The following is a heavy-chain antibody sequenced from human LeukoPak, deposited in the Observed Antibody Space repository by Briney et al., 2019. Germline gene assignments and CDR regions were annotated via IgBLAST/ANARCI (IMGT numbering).Heavy chain of an antibody. D-gene: IGHD5/OR15-5a*01. Sequence: GGSLRLSCAASGFTFSSYSMNWVRQAPGKGLEWVSYISYTSGTIYYADSVQGRFTISRDNAKNPLYLQMDSLRDEDSAVYYCARDLRSTRVYYFDYWGQGTLVTVSS. CDR3: ARDLRSTRVYYFDY. J-gene: IGHJ4*02. CDR1: GFTFSSYS. V-gene: IGHV3-48*02. CDR2: ISYTSGTI.